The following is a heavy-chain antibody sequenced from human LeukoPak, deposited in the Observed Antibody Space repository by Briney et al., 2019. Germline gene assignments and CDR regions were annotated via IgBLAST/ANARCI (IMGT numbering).Heavy chain of an antibody. V-gene: IGHV4-59*12. CDR1: GGSISSYY. J-gene: IGHJ6*02. CDR2: IYYSGTT. D-gene: IGHD1-26*01. CDR3: ARGEPSGSYYHYYYYYGMDV. Sequence: KTSETLSLTCTVSGGSISSYYWSWIRQPPGKGLEWIGYIYYSGTTNYNPSLKSRVTISVDTSKNQFSLKLSSVTAADTAVYYCARGEPSGSYYHYYYYYGMDVWGQGTTVTVSS.